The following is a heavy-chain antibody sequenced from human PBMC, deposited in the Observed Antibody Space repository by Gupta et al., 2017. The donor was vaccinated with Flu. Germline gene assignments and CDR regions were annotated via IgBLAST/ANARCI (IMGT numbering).Heavy chain of an antibody. Sequence: INWVRQAPGQGLEWMGGIIPVFGPTNYAQKFQGRVTITADESTSTAYMELSSLRSEDTAGYYGARKGGGHCSGGTCYSFDYWGQGTLVTVSS. J-gene: IGHJ4*02. D-gene: IGHD2-15*01. CDR2: IIPVFGPT. CDR3: ARKGGGHCSGGTCYSFDY. V-gene: IGHV1-69*01.